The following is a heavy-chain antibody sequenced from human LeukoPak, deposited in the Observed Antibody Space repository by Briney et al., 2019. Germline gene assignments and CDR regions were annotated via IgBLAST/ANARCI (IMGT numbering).Heavy chain of an antibody. D-gene: IGHD2-21*02. Sequence: GASVKVSCKASVYTFTTYHINWVRQATGQGLEWLGWMNPYSGDRGYAQKFQGRLSITSDTSISTDYMELSSLRSDDTAVYFCARTASLTAFGYDYWGQGTLVTVSS. J-gene: IGHJ4*02. CDR2: MNPYSGDR. CDR3: ARTASLTAFGYDY. CDR1: VYTFTTYH. V-gene: IGHV1-8*03.